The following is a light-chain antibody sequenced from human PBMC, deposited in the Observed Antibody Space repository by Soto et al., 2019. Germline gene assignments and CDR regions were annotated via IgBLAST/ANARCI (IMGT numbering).Light chain of an antibody. CDR3: QQYDNLPPFT. Sequence: DIQMTQSPSSLSASVGDRVTITCQASQDISNSLNWYQQKPGKAPKLLIYDASNLETGVPSRFSGSGSGTDFTVTISSLQPEDIATYYCQQYDNLPPFTFGPGTKVDI. CDR2: DAS. J-gene: IGKJ3*01. V-gene: IGKV1-33*01. CDR1: QDISNS.